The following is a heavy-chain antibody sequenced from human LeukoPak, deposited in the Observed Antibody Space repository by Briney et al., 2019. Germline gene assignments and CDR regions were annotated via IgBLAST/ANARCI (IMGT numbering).Heavy chain of an antibody. V-gene: IGHV4-30-4*07. CDR1: GVAISRGGYA. Sequence: PSETLSLTCAVSGVAISRGGYAWNWIRQPPGKGLEWIAYIYHSGTTYYNPSLKSRATISVDTSKNQFSLKLSSVTAADTAVYYCTKGRGIWGQGTLVTVSS. CDR3: TKGRGI. D-gene: IGHD3-10*01. J-gene: IGHJ4*02. CDR2: IYHSGTT.